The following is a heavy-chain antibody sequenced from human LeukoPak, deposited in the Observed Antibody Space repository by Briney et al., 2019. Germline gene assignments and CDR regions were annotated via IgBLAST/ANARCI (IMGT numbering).Heavy chain of an antibody. D-gene: IGHD5-18*01. CDR1: GFTVSSNY. Sequence: GGSLRLSCTASGFTVSSNYMSWVRQAPGKGLEWVSVIYSGGSTYYADSVKGRFTISRDNSKNTLYLQMNSLRAEDTAVYYCARVPGYSYGYWYFDLWAVAPWSLSPQ. J-gene: IGHJ2*01. V-gene: IGHV3-66*01. CDR2: IYSGGST. CDR3: ARVPGYSYGYWYFDL.